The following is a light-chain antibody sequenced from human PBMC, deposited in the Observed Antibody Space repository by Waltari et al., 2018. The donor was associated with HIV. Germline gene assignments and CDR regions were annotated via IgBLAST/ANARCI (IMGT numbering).Light chain of an antibody. J-gene: IGKJ2*01. V-gene: IGKV3-15*01. CDR3: QQYNKWPYT. Sequence: EIELTQPPATWSVLPGARATLSCRTSQSVNSTLAWYQQKRGQAPGLLLYGASTRATGVAARFSGSGSGTAFTLTISSLQSEDFAFYYCQQYNKWPYTFGQGTKLEVK. CDR1: QSVNST. CDR2: GAS.